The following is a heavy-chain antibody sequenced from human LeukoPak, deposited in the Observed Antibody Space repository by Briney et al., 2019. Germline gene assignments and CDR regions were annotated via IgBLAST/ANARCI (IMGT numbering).Heavy chain of an antibody. CDR3: ARVLFSGYFPYGY. V-gene: IGHV1-2*02. Sequence: ASVKVSCKASGYSFTDYYIHWVRQAPGQGLEWMGWINPNSGGTNYAQKFQGRVTVTRDTSISTAYMDLSRLRSDDTAVYYCARVLFSGYFPYGYWGQGTLVTVSS. CDR1: GYSFTDYY. D-gene: IGHD3-22*01. CDR2: INPNSGGT. J-gene: IGHJ4*02.